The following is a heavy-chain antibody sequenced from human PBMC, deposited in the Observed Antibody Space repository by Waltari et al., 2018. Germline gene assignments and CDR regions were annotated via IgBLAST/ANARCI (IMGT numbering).Heavy chain of an antibody. Sequence: VQLVPSETEVSKPGASVKVSCKASGYTFTDHHVPCLRQAPGQGLEWLGRINPKSGDIYYTESFEGRITMTRDTSTSSVYMELTSLRSEDTAMYYCARFLGATAIDYWGQGTLVTVSS. CDR3: ARFLGATAIDY. V-gene: IGHV1-2*06. D-gene: IGHD2-21*02. CDR1: GYTFTDHH. CDR2: INPKSGDI. J-gene: IGHJ4*02.